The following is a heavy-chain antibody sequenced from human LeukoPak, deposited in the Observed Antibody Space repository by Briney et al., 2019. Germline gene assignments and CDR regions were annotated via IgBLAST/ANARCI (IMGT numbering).Heavy chain of an antibody. V-gene: IGHV3-15*01. Sequence: GGSLRLSCAASGFTFSTNWMSWVRQAPGKGLEWVGRIKSKTDGGTTDYAAPVKGRFTISRDDSKNTLYLQMNSLRAEDTAVYYCARLGMIQAYSTEDYRGQGTLVTVSS. CDR1: GFTFSTNW. D-gene: IGHD6-13*01. J-gene: IGHJ4*02. CDR2: IKSKTDGGTT. CDR3: ARLGMIQAYSTEDY.